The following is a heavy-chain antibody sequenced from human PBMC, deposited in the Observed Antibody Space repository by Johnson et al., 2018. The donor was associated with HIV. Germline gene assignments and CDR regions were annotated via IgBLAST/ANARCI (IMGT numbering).Heavy chain of an antibody. D-gene: IGHD2-15*01. J-gene: IGHJ3*01. CDR1: GFTFSDHA. CDR3: AKYPAVVPPICFDV. V-gene: IGHV3-23*04. CDR2: MSGSGAVT. Sequence: VQLVESGGGLVQPGGSLRLSCAGSGFTFSDHAMGWVRQAPGKGLEWVSSMSGSGAVTYYADSVKGRFTISRDNSKNRLFLQMNSLRAEDTAVYYCAKYPAVVPPICFDVWGQGTVVTVSS.